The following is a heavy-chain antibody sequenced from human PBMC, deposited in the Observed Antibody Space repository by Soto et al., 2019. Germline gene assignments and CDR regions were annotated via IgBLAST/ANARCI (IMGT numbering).Heavy chain of an antibody. CDR2: ISGSGGST. CDR1: GFTFSSYA. J-gene: IGHJ3*02. D-gene: IGHD4-4*01. CDR3: ARSRNYSNSPYDALDI. Sequence: GGSLRLSCAASGFTFSSYAMSWVRQAPGKGLEWVSAISGSGGSTYYADSVKGRFTISRDSSKNTLYLQMNSLRAEDTAVYFCARSRNYSNSPYDALDIWGQGTMVTVSS. V-gene: IGHV3-23*01.